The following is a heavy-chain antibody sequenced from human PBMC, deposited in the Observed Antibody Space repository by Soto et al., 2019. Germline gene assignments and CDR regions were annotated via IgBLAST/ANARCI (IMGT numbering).Heavy chain of an antibody. CDR3: ARGDSTDCSNGVCSFFYNHDMDV. J-gene: IGHJ6*02. CDR2: INPKSGGT. D-gene: IGHD2-8*01. Sequence: ASVKVSCKASGYSFTDYHIHWVRQAPGQGLEWLGRINPKSGGTSTAQKFQGWVTMTTDASISTASMELTRLTSDDTATYYCARGDSTDCSNGVCSFFYNHDMDVWGQGTTVTVSS. V-gene: IGHV1-2*04. CDR1: GYSFTDYH.